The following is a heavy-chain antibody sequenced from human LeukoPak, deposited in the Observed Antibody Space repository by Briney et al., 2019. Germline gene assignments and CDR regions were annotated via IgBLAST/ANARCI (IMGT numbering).Heavy chain of an antibody. Sequence: GGSLRLSCAASGFTFSSYALSWVRQAPGKGPEWVSVISGSGDSTYYADSVKGRFTISRDNSRNTPYLQMNSLRAEDTAVYYCARDFPSLDYWGQGTLVTVSS. V-gene: IGHV3-23*01. CDR2: ISGSGDST. CDR3: ARDFPSLDY. CDR1: GFTFSSYA. J-gene: IGHJ4*02.